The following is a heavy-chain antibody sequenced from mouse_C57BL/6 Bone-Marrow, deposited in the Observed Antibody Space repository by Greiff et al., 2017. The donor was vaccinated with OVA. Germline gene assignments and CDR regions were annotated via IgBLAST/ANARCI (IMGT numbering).Heavy chain of an antibody. CDR1: GYTFTDYE. CDR3: TGVPRLLGDY. D-gene: IGHD2-10*01. V-gene: IGHV1-15*01. CDR2: IDPETGGT. J-gene: IGHJ2*01. Sequence: QVQLQQSGAELVRPGASVTLSCKASGYTFTDYEMHWVKQTPVHGLEWIGAIDPETGGTAYNQKFKGKAILTADKSSSTAYMELRSLTSEDSAVYYCTGVPRLLGDYWGQGTTLTVSS.